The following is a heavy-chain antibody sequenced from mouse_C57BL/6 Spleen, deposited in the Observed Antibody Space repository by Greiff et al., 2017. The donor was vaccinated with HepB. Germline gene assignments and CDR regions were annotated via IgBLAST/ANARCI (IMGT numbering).Heavy chain of an antibody. J-gene: IGHJ3*01. V-gene: IGHV1-22*01. Sequence: VQLKQSGPELVKPGASVKMSCKASGYTFTDYNMHWVKQSHGKSLEWIGYINPNNGGTSYNQKFKGKATLTVNKSSSTAYMELRSLTSEDSAVYYCARDYGSRTRFAYWGQGTLVTVSA. D-gene: IGHD1-1*01. CDR3: ARDYGSRTRFAY. CDR2: INPNNGGT. CDR1: GYTFTDYN.